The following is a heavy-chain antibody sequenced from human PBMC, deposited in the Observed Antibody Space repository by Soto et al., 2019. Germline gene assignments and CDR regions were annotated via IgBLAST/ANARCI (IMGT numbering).Heavy chain of an antibody. V-gene: IGHV3-66*01. D-gene: IGHD3-3*01. CDR2: IYSGGST. J-gene: IGHJ3*02. CDR3: ARDRRGGDFWSGYSYDAFDI. Sequence: EVQLVESGGGLVQPGGSLRLSCAASGFTVSSNSMSWVRQAPGKGLEWVSVIYSGGSTYYADSVKGRFTISRDNSKNTLYLQMNSLRAEDTAVYYCARDRRGGDFWSGYSYDAFDIWGQGTMVTVSS. CDR1: GFTVSSNS.